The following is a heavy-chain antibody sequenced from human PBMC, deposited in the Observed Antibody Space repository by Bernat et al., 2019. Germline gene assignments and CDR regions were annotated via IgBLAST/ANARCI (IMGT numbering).Heavy chain of an antibody. V-gene: IGHV4-59*01. Sequence: QVQLQESGPGLVKPSETLSLTCTVSGGSISSYYWSWIRQPPGKGLEWIGYIYYSGSTNYNPSLKSRVTISVDTSKNQFSLKLSSVTAADTAVYYCAREYSSGWSSSFDYWGQGTLVTVSS. CDR3: AREYSSGWSSSFDY. D-gene: IGHD6-19*01. CDR1: GGSISSYY. J-gene: IGHJ4*02. CDR2: IYYSGST.